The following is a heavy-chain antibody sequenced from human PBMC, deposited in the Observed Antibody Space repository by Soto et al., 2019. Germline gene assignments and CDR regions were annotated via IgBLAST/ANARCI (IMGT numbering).Heavy chain of an antibody. D-gene: IGHD2-15*01. J-gene: IGHJ4*02. CDR2: ISYDGSNK. CDR3: AKLGYCSGGSCYGDYFDY. Sequence: VAVISYDGSNKYYADSVKGRFTISRDNSKNTLYLQMNSLRAEDTAVYYCAKLGYCSGGSCYGDYFDYWGQGTLVTVSS. V-gene: IGHV3-30*18.